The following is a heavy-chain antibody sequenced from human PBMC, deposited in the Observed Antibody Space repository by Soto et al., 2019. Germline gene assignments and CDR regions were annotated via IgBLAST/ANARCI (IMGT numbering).Heavy chain of an antibody. CDR3: AHIHPSREYQLLLFDY. J-gene: IGHJ4*02. CDR2: IYWDDDK. Sequence: QITLKESGPTLVKPTQTLTLTCTFSGFSLSTSGVGVGWFRQPPGKTLEWLALIYWDDDKRYSSSLKSRLTITKDTSKNQVILTMTNMDPVDTATYYCAHIHPSREYQLLLFDYWGQGTLVTVSS. V-gene: IGHV2-5*02. D-gene: IGHD2-2*01. CDR1: GFSLSTSGVG.